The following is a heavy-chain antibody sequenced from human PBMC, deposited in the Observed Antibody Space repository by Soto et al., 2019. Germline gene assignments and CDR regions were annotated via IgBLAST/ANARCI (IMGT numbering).Heavy chain of an antibody. J-gene: IGHJ6*02. CDR1: GGSIISYY. D-gene: IGHD3-3*01. Sequence: SETLSLTCTVSGGSIISYYWSWIRQPPGKGREWIGYIYYSGSTNYNPSLKSRVTISVDTSNNQFSLKLSSVTAADTAVYSCARVGGDYYYYSRMDVWGQGTPVTVSS. CDR2: IYYSGST. V-gene: IGHV4-59*08. CDR3: ARVGGDYYYYSRMDV.